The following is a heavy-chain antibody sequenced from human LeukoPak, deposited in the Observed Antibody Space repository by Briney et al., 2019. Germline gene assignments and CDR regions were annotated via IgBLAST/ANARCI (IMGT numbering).Heavy chain of an antibody. CDR1: GFTFTSSA. CDR3: AAVSYYYGSGSLDAFDI. J-gene: IGHJ3*02. Sequence: SVKVSCKASGFTFTSSAMQWVRQARGQRREWIGWIVVGSGNTNYVQKFQERVTITRDMSTSTAYMELSSLRSEDTAVYYCAAVSYYYGSGSLDAFDIWGQGTMVTVSS. V-gene: IGHV1-58*02. CDR2: IVVGSGNT. D-gene: IGHD3-10*01.